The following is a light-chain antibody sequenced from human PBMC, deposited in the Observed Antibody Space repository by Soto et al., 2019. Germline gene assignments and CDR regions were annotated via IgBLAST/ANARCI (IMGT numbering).Light chain of an antibody. J-gene: IGLJ3*02. V-gene: IGLV2-14*01. CDR1: RSDIGGYKY. Sequence: QSVLTQPASVSGSPGQSITISCTGTRSDIGGYKYVSWYQQHPGKAPKLIIYDVSSRPSGVSDRFSGSTSGNTASLTISGLQPDDEADYHCSSYTSPGNPVFGGGTKLTVL. CDR2: DVS. CDR3: SSYTSPGNPV.